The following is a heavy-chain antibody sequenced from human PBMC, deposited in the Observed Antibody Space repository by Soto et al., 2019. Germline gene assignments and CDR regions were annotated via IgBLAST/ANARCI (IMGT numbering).Heavy chain of an antibody. CDR1: GYTFTSYG. D-gene: IGHD3-3*01. CDR2: ISAYNGNT. J-gene: IGHJ4*02. Sequence: ASVKVSCKASGYTFTSYGISWVRQAPGQGLEWMGWISAYNGNTNYAQKLQGRVTMTTDTSTSTAYMELRSLRSDDTAVYYCARDKNDFWRGYYNYCGQGTLVTVSS. CDR3: ARDKNDFWRGYYNY. V-gene: IGHV1-18*01.